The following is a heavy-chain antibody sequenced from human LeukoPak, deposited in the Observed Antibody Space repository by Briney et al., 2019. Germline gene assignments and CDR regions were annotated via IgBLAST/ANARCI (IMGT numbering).Heavy chain of an antibody. CDR3: ARDGVDAGIYFDY. V-gene: IGHV3-48*03. D-gene: IGHD6-13*01. J-gene: IGHJ4*02. CDR2: ISSSGSTI. Sequence: GGSLRLSCAASGFTFSSYEMNWVRQAPGEGLEWVSYISSSGSTIYYADSVKGRFTISRDNAKNSLYLQMNSLRAEDTAVYYCARDGVDAGIYFDYWGQGTLVTVSS. CDR1: GFTFSSYE.